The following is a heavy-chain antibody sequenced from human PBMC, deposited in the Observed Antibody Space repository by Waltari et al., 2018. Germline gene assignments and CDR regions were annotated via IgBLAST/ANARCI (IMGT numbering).Heavy chain of an antibody. CDR1: GFTFSSYE. CDR3: ARDLEDSGYDLGDNKGYYYYGMDV. D-gene: IGHD5-12*01. CDR2: ISSSGSTI. Sequence: EVQLVESGGGLVQPGGSLRLSCAASGFTFSSYEMNWVRQAQGKGLEWVSDISSSGSTIYYADSVKGRFTISRDNAKNSLYLQMNSLRAEDTAVYYCARDLEDSGYDLGDNKGYYYYGMDVWGQGTTVTVSS. V-gene: IGHV3-48*03. J-gene: IGHJ6*02.